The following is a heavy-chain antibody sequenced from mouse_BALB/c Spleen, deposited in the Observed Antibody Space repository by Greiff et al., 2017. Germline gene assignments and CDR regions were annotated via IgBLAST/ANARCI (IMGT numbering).Heavy chain of an antibody. J-gene: IGHJ4*01. V-gene: IGHV14-3*02. Sequence: EVQLQESGAELVKPGASVKLSCTASGFNIKDTYMHWVKQRPEQGLEWIGRIDPANGNTKYDPKFQGKATITADTSSNTAYLQLSSLTSEDTAVYYCARSRGYDYAMDYWGQGTSVTVSS. CDR2: IDPANGNT. D-gene: IGHD2-2*01. CDR3: ARSRGYDYAMDY. CDR1: GFNIKDTY.